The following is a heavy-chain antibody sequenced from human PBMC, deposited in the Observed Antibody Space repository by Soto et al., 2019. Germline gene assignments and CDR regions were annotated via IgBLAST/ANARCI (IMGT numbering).Heavy chain of an antibody. CDR2: ISWNSGSI. V-gene: IGHV3-9*01. D-gene: IGHD5-12*01. CDR3: ATGGYDIKYFQH. Sequence: PGGSLRLSCAASGFTFDDYAMHWVRQAPGKSLEWVSGISWNSGSIGYADSVKGRFTITRDNAKNSLYLQMNSLRAEDTALYYSATGGYDIKYFQHWGQGTLVTVSS. J-gene: IGHJ1*01. CDR1: GFTFDDYA.